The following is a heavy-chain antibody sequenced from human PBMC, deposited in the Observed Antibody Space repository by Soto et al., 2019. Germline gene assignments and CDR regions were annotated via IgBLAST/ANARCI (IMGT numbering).Heavy chain of an antibody. D-gene: IGHD3-22*01. CDR1: GLVFGNYW. J-gene: IGHJ4*02. CDR2: INSDGSNT. V-gene: IGHV3-74*01. CDR3: ARDHYYDSSGYGSYYFDY. Sequence: GGSLRLSCAASGLVFGNYWMHWVRQAPGKGLVWVSRINSDGSNTNYADSVKGRFTISRDNAKNTLYLQMNSLRAEDTAVYYCARDHYYDSSGYGSYYFDYWGQGTLVTVSS.